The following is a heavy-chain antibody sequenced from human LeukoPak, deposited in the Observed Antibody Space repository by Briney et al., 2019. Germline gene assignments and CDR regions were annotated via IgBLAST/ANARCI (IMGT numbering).Heavy chain of an antibody. Sequence: SETLSLTCTVSGGSISSYYWNWIRQPPGRGLEWIGYLYSSGSTNYNPSLKSRVTISEDTSRNQFSLKLTSVTAADTAVYYCARRVTTVTPHWYFDLWGRGTLVTVSS. CDR3: ARRVTTVTPHWYFDL. V-gene: IGHV4-4*09. D-gene: IGHD4-17*01. CDR2: LYSSGST. J-gene: IGHJ2*01. CDR1: GGSISSYY.